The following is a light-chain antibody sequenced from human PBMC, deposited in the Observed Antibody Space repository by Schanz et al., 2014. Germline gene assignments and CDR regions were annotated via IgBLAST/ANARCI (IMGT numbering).Light chain of an antibody. V-gene: IGLV2-14*03. Sequence: QSALTQPASVSGSPGQSITISCSGTSRDVGGYNFVSWYQHHPGKAPKLMIFDVTNRPSGVSSRFSGSRSGNTASLTISGLQAEDEADYYCSSYTSSRDVLFGGGTKVTVL. CDR1: SRDVGGYNF. CDR2: DVT. J-gene: IGLJ2*01. CDR3: SSYTSSRDVL.